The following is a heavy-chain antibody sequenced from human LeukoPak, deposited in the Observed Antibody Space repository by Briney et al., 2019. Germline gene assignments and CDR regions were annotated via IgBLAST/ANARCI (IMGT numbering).Heavy chain of an antibody. V-gene: IGHV3-33*03. CDR3: GKDNARLDYYGSGSYIDY. D-gene: IGHD3-10*01. CDR1: GFTFSSYG. J-gene: IGHJ4*02. Sequence: LAGGSLRLSCAASGFTFSSYGMHWVRQAPGKGLEWVAVIWYDGSNKYYADSVKGRFTISRDNAKNSLYLQMNSLRAEDTALYYCGKDNARLDYYGSGSYIDYWGQGTLVTVSS. CDR2: IWYDGSNK.